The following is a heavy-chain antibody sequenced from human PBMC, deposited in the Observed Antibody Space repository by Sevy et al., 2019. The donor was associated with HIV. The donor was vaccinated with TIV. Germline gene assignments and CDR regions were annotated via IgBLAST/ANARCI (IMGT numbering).Heavy chain of an antibody. CDR1: GFAFSNYYA. CDR2: ISYDGSDT. V-gene: IGHV3-30-3*01. CDR3: ARPRANYVDHYFFYAMDV. Sequence: GGSLRLSCAASGFAFSNYYAMHWVRQAPGKGLEWVALISYDGSDTYYADSVKGRFTVSRDNFKNTLFLQMNSLTTEDTAVYYCARPRANYVDHYFFYAMDVWGHGTTVTVSS. D-gene: IGHD4-17*01. J-gene: IGHJ6*02.